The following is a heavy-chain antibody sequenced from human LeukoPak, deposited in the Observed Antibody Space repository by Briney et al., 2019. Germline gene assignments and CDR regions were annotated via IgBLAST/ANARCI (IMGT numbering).Heavy chain of an antibody. J-gene: IGHJ4*02. CDR1: GYTFTIYY. CDR3: ARGRYSYGYLFDY. V-gene: IGHV1-46*01. CDR2: INPSGCST. D-gene: IGHD5-18*01. Sequence: ASVKLSCKASGYTFTIYYMHWLRQAPRQGLERMGIINPSGCSTSYAQNFQCRVTMTRDMSTSTVYMELSSLRSEDTAVYYCARGRYSYGYLFDYWGQGTLVTVSS.